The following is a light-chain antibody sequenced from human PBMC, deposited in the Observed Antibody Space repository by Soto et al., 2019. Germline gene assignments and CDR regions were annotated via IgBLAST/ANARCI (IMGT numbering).Light chain of an antibody. J-gene: IGLJ1*01. CDR1: GGVIGNYNL. V-gene: IGLV2-23*02. CDR2: EVN. CDR3: CSYAGRHSYI. Sequence: QSVLTQPASVSGSPGQSITISCTGTGGVIGNYNLVSWYRQNPGEAPKLIIYEVNKRPSGISSRLSGSKSGYTAFLTISGLQADDEADYHCCSYAGRHSYIFGSGTKVTVL.